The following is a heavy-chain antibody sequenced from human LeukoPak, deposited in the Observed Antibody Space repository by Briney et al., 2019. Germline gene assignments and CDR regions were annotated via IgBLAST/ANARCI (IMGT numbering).Heavy chain of an antibody. CDR2: INHSGST. Sequence: PSETLSLTCAVYGGSFSGYYWSWIRQPPGKGLEWIGEINHSGSTNYNPSLKSRVTISVDTSKNQFSLKLSSVTAADTAVYYCARGPTTAMVPFLWFDPWGQGTLVTVSS. CDR3: ARGPTTAMVPFLWFDP. D-gene: IGHD5-18*01. V-gene: IGHV4-34*01. CDR1: GGSFSGYY. J-gene: IGHJ5*02.